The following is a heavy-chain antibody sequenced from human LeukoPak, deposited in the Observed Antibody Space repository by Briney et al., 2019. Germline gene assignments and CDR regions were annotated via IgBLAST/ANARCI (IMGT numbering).Heavy chain of an antibody. V-gene: IGHV4-59*01. CDR3: ARLPLVDTAVDDY. Sequence: KPSETLSLTCTVSGGSISSYYWSWIRQPPGKGLEWIGYIYYSGSTNYNPSLKSRVTISVDTSKNQFSLKLSSVTAADTAVYYCARLPLVDTAVDDYWGQGTLVTVSS. CDR1: GGSISSYY. CDR2: IYYSGST. D-gene: IGHD5-18*01. J-gene: IGHJ4*02.